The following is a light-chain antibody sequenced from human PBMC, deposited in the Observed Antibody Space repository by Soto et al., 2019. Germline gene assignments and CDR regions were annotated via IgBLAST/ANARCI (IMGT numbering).Light chain of an antibody. CDR2: GAS. V-gene: IGKV3-15*01. Sequence: EVGMTQSPATLSVFPGERVTLSCRASESVGSNLAWYQQKPGQAPRLLIYGASTRATGVPARFSGSGSGTEFTLTISSLQSEDFALYYCQQYNNWLTFGGGTEVEIE. J-gene: IGKJ4*01. CDR3: QQYNNWLT. CDR1: ESVGSN.